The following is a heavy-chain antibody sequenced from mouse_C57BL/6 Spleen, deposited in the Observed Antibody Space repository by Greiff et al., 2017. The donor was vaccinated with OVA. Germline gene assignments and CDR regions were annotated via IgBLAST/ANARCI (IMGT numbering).Heavy chain of an antibody. D-gene: IGHD1-1*01. Sequence: EVQLQQSGPELVKPGASVKISCKASGYSFTGYYMNWVKQSPEKSLEWIGEINPSTGGTTYNQKFKAKATLTVDKSSSTAYMQLKSLTSEDSAVYYCARTTTVAVDYWGQGTTLTVSS. V-gene: IGHV1-42*01. CDR3: ARTTTVAVDY. J-gene: IGHJ2*01. CDR2: INPSTGGT. CDR1: GYSFTGYY.